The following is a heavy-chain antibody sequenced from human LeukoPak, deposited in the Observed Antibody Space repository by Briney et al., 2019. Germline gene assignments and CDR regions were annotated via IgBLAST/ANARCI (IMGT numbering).Heavy chain of an antibody. D-gene: IGHD3-16*01. CDR2: ISSSGSTI. Sequence: PGGSLRLSCAASGFTFSSYEMNWVRQAPGKGLEWVSYISSSGSTIYYADSVKGRFTISRDNAKNSLYLQMNSLRTEDTALYYCAKDINYVWGSYADYWGQGTLVTVSS. V-gene: IGHV3-48*03. CDR3: AKDINYVWGSYADY. CDR1: GFTFSSYE. J-gene: IGHJ4*02.